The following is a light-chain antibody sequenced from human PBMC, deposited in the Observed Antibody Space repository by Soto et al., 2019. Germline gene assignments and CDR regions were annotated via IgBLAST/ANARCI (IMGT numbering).Light chain of an antibody. CDR3: QQYNTWPLT. CDR1: QTVYSN. Sequence: ETVMTQSPGTLSASPGERATLSCWASQTVYSNLAWYQQKPGQAPRLLIYSTSTRATGIPASFSGSGSGTEFTLTISSLQSEDFAVYYCQQYNTWPLTFGGGTKVEIK. V-gene: IGKV3-15*01. CDR2: STS. J-gene: IGKJ4*01.